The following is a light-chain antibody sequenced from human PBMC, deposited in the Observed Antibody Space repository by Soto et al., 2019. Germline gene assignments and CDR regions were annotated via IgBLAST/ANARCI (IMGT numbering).Light chain of an antibody. Sequence: QSVLTQPPSVSGAPGQRVTISCTGSSSNIGAGYDVSWYQQHPGKAPKLMIYEVSNRPSGVSNRFSGSKSGNTASLTISGLQAEDEADYYCNSYASSGTLVFGTGTKVTVL. J-gene: IGLJ1*01. CDR1: SSNIGAGYD. V-gene: IGLV2-14*01. CDR2: EVS. CDR3: NSYASSGTLV.